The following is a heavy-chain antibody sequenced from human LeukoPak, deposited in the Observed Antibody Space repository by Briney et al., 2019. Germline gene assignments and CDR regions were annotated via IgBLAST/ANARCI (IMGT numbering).Heavy chain of an antibody. V-gene: IGHV3-30*02. J-gene: IGHJ4*02. Sequence: GGSLRLSCTASGFTFNNAWMSWVRQAPGKGLEWVTFIGYDGRNKYYADSVKGRFTISRDNSKNTLYLQMNSLRAEDTAVYYCAKDNAYYYADYWGQGTLVTVSS. CDR2: IGYDGRNK. D-gene: IGHD3-10*01. CDR3: AKDNAYYYADY. CDR1: GFTFNNAW.